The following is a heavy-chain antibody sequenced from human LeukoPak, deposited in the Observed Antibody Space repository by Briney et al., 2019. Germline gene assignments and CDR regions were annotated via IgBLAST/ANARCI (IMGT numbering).Heavy chain of an antibody. V-gene: IGHV4-31*03. J-gene: IGHJ4*02. D-gene: IGHD3-10*01. CDR2: IYYSGSI. CDR3: ARDSYFGESSFDY. CDR1: GGSISSGGYS. Sequence: PSETLSLTCTVPGGSISSGGYSWSWIRQHPGKGLEWIGHIYYSGSIYYNPSLKSRVTISKDTSKNQFSLKVSSVTAADTAVYYCARDSYFGESSFDYWGQGTLVTVSS.